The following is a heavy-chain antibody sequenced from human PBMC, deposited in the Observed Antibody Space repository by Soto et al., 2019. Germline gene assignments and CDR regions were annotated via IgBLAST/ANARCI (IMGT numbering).Heavy chain of an antibody. CDR3: AGTYSSHPRGYYYGMDV. CDR1: GYTVTSYW. V-gene: IGHV5-10-1*01. CDR2: IDPSDCYT. J-gene: IGHJ6*02. Sequence: PGESLNISCKGSGYTVTSYWISWVRQMPGKGLEWMGRIDPSDCYTNYSPFFQVHVTISADKYISTAYLQWSTLKASETAMYNCAGTYSSHPRGYYYGMDVWGQETKVTVYS. D-gene: IGHD6-13*01.